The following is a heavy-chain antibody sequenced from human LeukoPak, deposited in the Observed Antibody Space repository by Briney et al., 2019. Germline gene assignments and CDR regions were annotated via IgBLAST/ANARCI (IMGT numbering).Heavy chain of an antibody. Sequence: ASVKVSCKASGYTFTSYGICLVRQAPGQRLEWTGWIRAYIGNSNYEQKLQGRVTMTTDTSTSTAYMELRSLRSDDTAVYYCARVYPLAYCSSTSCYNYYYYMDVWGKGTTVTVSS. CDR1: GYTFTSYG. D-gene: IGHD2-2*02. CDR2: IRAYIGNS. J-gene: IGHJ6*03. V-gene: IGHV1-18*01. CDR3: ARVYPLAYCSSTSCYNYYYYMDV.